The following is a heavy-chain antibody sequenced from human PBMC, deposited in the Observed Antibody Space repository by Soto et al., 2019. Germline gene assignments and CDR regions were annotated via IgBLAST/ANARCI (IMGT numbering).Heavy chain of an antibody. CDR2: ILHGGTT. CDR1: GFTFSNYI. J-gene: IGHJ4*02. Sequence: GVLRLSCAASGFTFSNYIMHWVRQAPGKGLEWVAIILHGGTTEYAASVKGRFTISRDDSKSIAYLQMNSLKTEDTAVYYCTRDLRYCSSSTCYAPDYWGQGTLVTVSS. D-gene: IGHD2-2*01. V-gene: IGHV3-49*04. CDR3: TRDLRYCSSSTCYAPDY.